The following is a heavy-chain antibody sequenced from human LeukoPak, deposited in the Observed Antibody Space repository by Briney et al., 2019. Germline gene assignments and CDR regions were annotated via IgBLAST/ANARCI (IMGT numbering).Heavy chain of an antibody. Sequence: GASVKVSCKASGYTFTSYYMHWVRQAPGQGLERMGIINPSSNSTSYAQKFQGRLTMTSDMSTSTVYMELRSLRSEDTAVYYCARADITRDGYNSAFDIWGQGTMVTVSS. CDR2: INPSSNST. D-gene: IGHD5-24*01. J-gene: IGHJ3*02. V-gene: IGHV1-46*01. CDR1: GYTFTSYY. CDR3: ARADITRDGYNSAFDI.